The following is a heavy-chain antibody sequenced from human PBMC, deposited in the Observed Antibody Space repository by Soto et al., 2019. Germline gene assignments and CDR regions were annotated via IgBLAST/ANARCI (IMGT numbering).Heavy chain of an antibody. CDR1: GFMFGAHW. CDR2: INLDGTKT. CDR3: ARELVHGYLDL. Sequence: EVQLVEAGGGLVRPGGSLKLSCAASGFMFGAHWMHWVRQGPDKGLVVVARINLDGTKTNYADFVEGRFTISRDNAKKTLYLEMNSLRGDDTAVYFCARELVHGYLDLWGQGDLVTVSS. V-gene: IGHV3-74*01. D-gene: IGHD2-8*02. J-gene: IGHJ5*02.